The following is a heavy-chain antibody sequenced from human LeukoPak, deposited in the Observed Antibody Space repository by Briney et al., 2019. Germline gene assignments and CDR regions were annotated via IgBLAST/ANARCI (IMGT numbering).Heavy chain of an antibody. V-gene: IGHV4-39*07. Sequence: SETLSLTCTLSGGSITNTKYYWGWIRQPPGKGLEWIGSIYHSGSTYYNPSLKSRVTISVDTSKNQFSLKLSSVTAADTAVYYCARLPNVTPPLVGSWGQGTLVTVSS. CDR3: ARLPNVTPPLVGS. D-gene: IGHD2-15*01. J-gene: IGHJ5*02. CDR2: IYHSGST. CDR1: GGSITNTKYY.